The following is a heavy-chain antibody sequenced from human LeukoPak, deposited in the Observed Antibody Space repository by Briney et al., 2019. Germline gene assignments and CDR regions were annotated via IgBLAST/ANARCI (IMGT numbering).Heavy chain of an antibody. V-gene: IGHV3-48*03. Sequence: GGSLRLSCAASGFTFSSYEMNGVRQAPGKGLEWVSYISSSGSTIYYADSVKGRFTISRDNAKNSLYLQMNSLRAEDTAVYYCARGLTYYYDSSGYYFDYWGQGTLVTVSS. CDR2: ISSSGSTI. D-gene: IGHD3-22*01. CDR3: ARGLTYYYDSSGYYFDY. J-gene: IGHJ4*02. CDR1: GFTFSSYE.